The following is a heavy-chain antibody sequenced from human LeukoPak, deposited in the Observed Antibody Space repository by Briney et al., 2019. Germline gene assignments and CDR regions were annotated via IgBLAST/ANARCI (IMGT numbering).Heavy chain of an antibody. D-gene: IGHD3-16*01. J-gene: IGHJ4*02. CDR1: GGSISGYY. CDR2: IHTSGST. Sequence: SETLSLTCTVSGGSISGYYWSWIRQPAGKGLEWIGRIHTSGSTNYNPSLKSRVTMSVDTSKNQFSLNLSSLTAADTAVYYCARGGRYSYASFDYWGQGTLVTVPS. CDR3: ARGGRYSYASFDY. V-gene: IGHV4-4*07.